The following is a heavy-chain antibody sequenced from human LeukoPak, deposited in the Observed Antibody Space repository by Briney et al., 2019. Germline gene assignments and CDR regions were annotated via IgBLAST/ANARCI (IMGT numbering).Heavy chain of an antibody. J-gene: IGHJ4*02. D-gene: IGHD1/OR15-1a*01. CDR1: GFTFSSYS. V-gene: IGHV3-48*02. CDR2: ISSSNSPI. Sequence: GGSLRLSCAASGFTFSSYSMNWVRQAPGKGLEWVSYISSSNSPIYYADSVKGRFTISRDNAKNPLYLQMNSLRDEDTAVYYCARDRQTGTPDYWGQGTLVTVSS. CDR3: ARDRQTGTPDY.